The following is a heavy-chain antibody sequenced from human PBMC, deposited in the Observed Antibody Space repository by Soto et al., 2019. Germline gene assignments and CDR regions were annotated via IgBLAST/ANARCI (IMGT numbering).Heavy chain of an antibody. J-gene: IGHJ3*02. Sequence: QVQLVKSGAEVKKPGSSVKVSCKACGGTVRNNIISWVRQAPGQVLEWMGRIIPILQIDKNAKKLQGRVTISADRSTGTAYMELSSMRPEDTAVYYYAREDTGRLGAFDIWGQGTMVTVAS. CDR2: IIPILQID. CDR3: AREDTGRLGAFDI. CDR1: GGTVRNNI. D-gene: IGHD1-1*01. V-gene: IGHV1-69*08.